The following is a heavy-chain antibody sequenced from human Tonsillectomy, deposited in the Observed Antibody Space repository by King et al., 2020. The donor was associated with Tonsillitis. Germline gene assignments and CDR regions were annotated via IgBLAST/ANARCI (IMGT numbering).Heavy chain of an antibody. CDR1: GYSFTTYW. J-gene: IGHJ4*02. V-gene: IGHV5-51*01. Sequence: QLVQSGAEGKTPVESVNISCKGAGYSFTTYWIGWVRQMPGEGLLWMGIIYPGDSVTRYSPAFQGQVTISADQSISTAYLQWSSLKASDAAMYYCARLPLESYWGQGTLVTVSS. CDR3: ARLPLESY. CDR2: IYPGDSVT. D-gene: IGHD3-3*01.